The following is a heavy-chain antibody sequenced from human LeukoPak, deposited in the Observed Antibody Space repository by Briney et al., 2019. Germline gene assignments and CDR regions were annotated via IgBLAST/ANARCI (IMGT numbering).Heavy chain of an antibody. Sequence: SETLSLTCTVSGGSISSSSYYWGWIRQPPGKGLEGIGSIYYSGSTYYNPSLKSRVTISVDTSKNQFSLKLSSVTAADTAVYYCASVLRYFDWLPHFDYWGQGTLVTVSS. J-gene: IGHJ4*02. CDR1: GGSISSSSYY. D-gene: IGHD3-9*01. CDR2: IYYSGST. CDR3: ASVLRYFDWLPHFDY. V-gene: IGHV4-39*01.